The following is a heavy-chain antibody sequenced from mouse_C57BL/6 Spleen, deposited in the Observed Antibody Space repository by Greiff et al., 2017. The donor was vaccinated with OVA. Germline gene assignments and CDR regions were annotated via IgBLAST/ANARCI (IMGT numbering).Heavy chain of an antibody. J-gene: IGHJ1*03. Sequence: VQLKESGPELVKPGASVKMSCKASGYTFTDYNMHWVKQSHGKSLEWIGYINPNNGGTSYNQKFKGKATLTVNKSSSTAYMELRSLTSEDSAVYYCARRGFYGGYFDVWGTGTTVTVSS. CDR2: INPNNGGT. D-gene: IGHD1-1*01. CDR1: GYTFTDYN. V-gene: IGHV1-22*01. CDR3: ARRGFYGGYFDV.